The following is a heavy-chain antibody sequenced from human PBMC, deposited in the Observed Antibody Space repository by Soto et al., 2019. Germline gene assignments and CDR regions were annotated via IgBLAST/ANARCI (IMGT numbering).Heavy chain of an antibody. V-gene: IGHV1-18*01. Sequence: ASVKVSCKASGYTFTSYGISWVRQAPGQGLEWMGWISAYNGNTNYAQKLQGRVTMTTDTSTSTAYLELRSLRSDDTAVYYCASSLEWAPAPGIAVAGTLDYWGQGTLVTVSS. CDR3: ASSLEWAPAPGIAVAGTLDY. J-gene: IGHJ4*02. CDR1: GYTFTSYG. D-gene: IGHD6-19*01. CDR2: ISAYNGNT.